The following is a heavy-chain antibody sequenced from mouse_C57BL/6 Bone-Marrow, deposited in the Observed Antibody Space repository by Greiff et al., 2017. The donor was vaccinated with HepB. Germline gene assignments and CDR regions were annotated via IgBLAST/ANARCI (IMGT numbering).Heavy chain of an antibody. CDR2: INPNNGGT. J-gene: IGHJ2*01. CDR1: GYTFTDYY. Sequence: VQLQQSGPELVKPGASVKISCKASGYTFTDYYMNWVKQSHGKSLEWIGDINPNNGGTSYNQKFKGKATLTVDKSSSTAYMELRSLTSEDSAVYYCGITTVHYFDYWGQGTTLTVSS. CDR3: GITTVHYFDY. D-gene: IGHD1-1*01. V-gene: IGHV1-26*01.